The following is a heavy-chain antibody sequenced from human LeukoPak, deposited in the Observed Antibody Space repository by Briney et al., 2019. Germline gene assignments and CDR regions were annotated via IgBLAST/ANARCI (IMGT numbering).Heavy chain of an antibody. D-gene: IGHD3-3*01. CDR2: INHSGST. V-gene: IGHV4-34*01. J-gene: IGHJ5*02. Sequence: PSETLSLTCAVYGGSFSGYYWSWIRQPPGKGLEWIGEINHSGSTNYNPSLKSRVTISVDTSKNQFSLKLSSVTAADTAVYYCAREPYDFWSGYRFDPWGQGTLVTVSS. CDR1: GGSFSGYY. CDR3: AREPYDFWSGYRFDP.